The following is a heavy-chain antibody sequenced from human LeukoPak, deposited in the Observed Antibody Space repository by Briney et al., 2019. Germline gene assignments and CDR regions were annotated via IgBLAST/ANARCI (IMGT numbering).Heavy chain of an antibody. CDR3: ARSLSSGSDY. Sequence: GGSLRLSCAASGFTFSSYGMHWVRQAPGKGLEWVSSISSSSSYIYYADSVKGRFTISRDNAKNSLYLQMNSLRAEDTAVYYCARSLSSGSDYWGQGTLVTVSS. CDR1: GFTFSSYG. J-gene: IGHJ4*02. V-gene: IGHV3-21*01. D-gene: IGHD6-19*01. CDR2: ISSSSSYI.